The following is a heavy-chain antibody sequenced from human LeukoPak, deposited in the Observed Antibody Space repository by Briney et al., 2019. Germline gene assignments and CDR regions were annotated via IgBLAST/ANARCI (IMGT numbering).Heavy chain of an antibody. CDR2: IYSGGST. CDR3: ARDQVVFWNDGLTYYGMDV. J-gene: IGHJ6*02. V-gene: IGHV3-66*01. D-gene: IGHD1-1*01. Sequence: GGSLRLSCAASGFTVSSNYMSWVRQAPGKGLEWVSVIYSGGSTYYADSVKGRFTISRDNSKNTLYLQMNSLRAEDTAVYYCARDQVVFWNDGLTYYGMDVWGQGTTVTVSS. CDR1: GFTVSSNY.